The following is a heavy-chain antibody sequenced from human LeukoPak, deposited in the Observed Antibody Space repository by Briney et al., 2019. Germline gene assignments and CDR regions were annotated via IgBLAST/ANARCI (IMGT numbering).Heavy chain of an antibody. CDR1: GGSISSSSYY. CDR3: ASSCSGGSCYSSTFDI. Sequence: SETLSLTCTVSGGSISSSSYYWGWIRQPPGKGLEWIGSIYYSGSTYYNPSLKSRVTISVDTSKNQFSLKLSSVTAADTAVYYCASSCSGGSCYSSTFDIWGQGTMVTVSS. CDR2: IYYSGST. J-gene: IGHJ3*02. V-gene: IGHV4-39*07. D-gene: IGHD2-15*01.